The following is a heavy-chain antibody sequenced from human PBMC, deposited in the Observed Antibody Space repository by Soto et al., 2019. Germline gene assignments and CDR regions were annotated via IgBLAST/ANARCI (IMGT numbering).Heavy chain of an antibody. V-gene: IGHV1-2*02. J-gene: IGHJ5*02. CDR1: GYTFTGYY. CDR2: INPNSGGT. D-gene: IGHD3-3*01. CDR3: ARYNYDFWSGSLSNWFDP. Sequence: SSVKVSCKASGYTFTGYYMHWVRQAPGQGLECMGLINPNSGGTNYAQKFQGRVTMTRDTSISTAYMELSRLRSDDTAVYYCARYNYDFWSGSLSNWFDPWGQGTLVTVSS.